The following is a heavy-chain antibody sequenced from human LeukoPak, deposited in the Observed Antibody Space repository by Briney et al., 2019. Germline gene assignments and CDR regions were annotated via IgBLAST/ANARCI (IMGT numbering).Heavy chain of an antibody. CDR1: GFNFDRYT. J-gene: IGHJ4*02. D-gene: IGHD3-10*02. V-gene: IGHV3-43*01. Sequence: GGSLRLSCATSGFNFDRYTIHWVRQAPGKGLEWVSLAGWAGGTTFYSDSVRGRFTISRDSGRKSVYPQMNSLTTDDTAFYFCAKELDTMFFDYWGQGALVTVSS. CDR3: AKELDTMFFDY. CDR2: AGWAGGTT.